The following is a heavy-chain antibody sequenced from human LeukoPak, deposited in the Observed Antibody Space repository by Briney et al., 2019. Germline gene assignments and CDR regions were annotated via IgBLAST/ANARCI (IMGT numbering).Heavy chain of an antibody. J-gene: IGHJ4*02. D-gene: IGHD6-13*01. Sequence: ASVKVSCKASGYTFTDYYMHWVRQAPGQGLEWMGWINPKSGGTYYAQKFQGRVTMTRDTSISTAYMELSTLRSDDTAVYYCAREAPSAAAGDYWGQETLVTVSS. CDR1: GYTFTDYY. CDR2: INPKSGGT. CDR3: AREAPSAAAGDY. V-gene: IGHV1-2*02.